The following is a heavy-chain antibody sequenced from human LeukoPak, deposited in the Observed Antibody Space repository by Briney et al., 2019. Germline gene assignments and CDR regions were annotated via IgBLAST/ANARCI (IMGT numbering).Heavy chain of an antibody. CDR3: ARGSDLWSHYMDV. V-gene: IGHV4-39*07. CDR2: IYYSGST. Sequence: SETLSLTCTVSGGSISSSSYYWGWIRQPPGKGLEWIGSIYYSGSTYYNPSLKSRVTISVDTSKNQFSLKLSSVTAADTAVYYCARGSDLWSHYMDVWGKGTTVTVSS. D-gene: IGHD3-10*01. CDR1: GGSISSSSYY. J-gene: IGHJ6*03.